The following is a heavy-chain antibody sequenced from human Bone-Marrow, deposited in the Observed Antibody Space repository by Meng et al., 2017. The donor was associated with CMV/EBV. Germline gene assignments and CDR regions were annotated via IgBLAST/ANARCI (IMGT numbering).Heavy chain of an antibody. CDR1: GYTFTDYY. J-gene: IGHJ4*02. Sequence: ASVKVSCKTSGYTFTDYYIHWVRQAPGQGLEWMAWLNPNSGVTNYAQKFQGRVTMTRDTSISTAYMELSRLRSDDTAVYYCAASGYGSIDYWGQGTLVTVSS. V-gene: IGHV1-2*02. CDR3: AASGYGSIDY. D-gene: IGHD5-12*01. CDR2: LNPNSGVT.